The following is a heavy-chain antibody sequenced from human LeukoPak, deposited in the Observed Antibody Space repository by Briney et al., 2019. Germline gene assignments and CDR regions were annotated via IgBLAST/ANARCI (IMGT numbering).Heavy chain of an antibody. D-gene: IGHD3-10*01. CDR2: ISGSGGST. J-gene: IGHJ4*02. V-gene: IGHV3-23*01. CDR1: GFTFSSYA. CDR3: AKDQFPSYYYGSGTVDY. Sequence: GGSLRLSCAASGFTFSSYAMSWVRQAPGKGLEWASAISGSGGSTYYADSVKGRFTISRDNSKNTLYLQMNSLRAEDTAVYYCAKDQFPSYYYGSGTVDYWGQGTLVTVSS.